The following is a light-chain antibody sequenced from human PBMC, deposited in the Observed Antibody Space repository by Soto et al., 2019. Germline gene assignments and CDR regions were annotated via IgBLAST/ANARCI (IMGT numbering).Light chain of an antibody. Sequence: IQMSLSPSTLSSSIGDRVTITCRASHSITSWLAWYQQKPGKVPNLLISDASSLQSGVPSRFSGSGYGTEFTLTISSLQSDDFATYYCQQYNTDFSLTFGGGTKLDIK. CDR2: DAS. V-gene: IGKV1-5*01. CDR1: HSITSW. CDR3: QQYNTDFSLT. J-gene: IGKJ4*01.